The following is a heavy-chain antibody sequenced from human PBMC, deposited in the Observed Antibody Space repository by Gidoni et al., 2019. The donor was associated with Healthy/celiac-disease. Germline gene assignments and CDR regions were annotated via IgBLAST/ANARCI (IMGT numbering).Heavy chain of an antibody. J-gene: IGHJ1*01. CDR1: GFTVSSNY. D-gene: IGHD5-12*01. Sequence: EVQLVESGGGLIQPGGSLILSCAASGFTVSSNYMSWVRQAPGKGLEWVSVIYSGGSTYYADSVKGRFTISRDNSKNTLYLQMNSLRAEDTAVYYCARSDGYNWAGYFQHWGQGTLVTVSS. CDR2: IYSGGST. V-gene: IGHV3-53*01. CDR3: ARSDGYNWAGYFQH.